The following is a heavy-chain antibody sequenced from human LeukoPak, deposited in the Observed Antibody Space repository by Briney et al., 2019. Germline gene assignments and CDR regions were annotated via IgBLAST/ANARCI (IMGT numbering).Heavy chain of an antibody. Sequence: GASVKVSCKVSEYTLTELSMHWVRQAPGNGLEWMGGFDPEDGETIYAQKFQGRVTMTEDTSTDTAYTELNSLKTEDTAVYSCTRDRLGYNYRTNWFDPWGQGTLVTVSS. CDR1: EYTLTELS. D-gene: IGHD5-18*01. V-gene: IGHV1-24*01. CDR2: FDPEDGET. J-gene: IGHJ5*02. CDR3: TRDRLGYNYRTNWFDP.